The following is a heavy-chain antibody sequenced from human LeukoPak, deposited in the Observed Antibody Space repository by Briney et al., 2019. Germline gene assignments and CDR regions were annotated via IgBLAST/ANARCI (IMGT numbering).Heavy chain of an antibody. D-gene: IGHD6-6*01. CDR1: GYTFTSYG. CDR3: ARGPSSFAN. Sequence: ASVKVSCKASGYTFTSYGISWVRQAPGQGLEWMGWISAYNGNTNYAQKLQGRVTMTRNTSISTAYMELSSLRSEDTAVYYCARGPSSFANWGQGTLVTVSS. J-gene: IGHJ4*02. V-gene: IGHV1-18*01. CDR2: ISAYNGNT.